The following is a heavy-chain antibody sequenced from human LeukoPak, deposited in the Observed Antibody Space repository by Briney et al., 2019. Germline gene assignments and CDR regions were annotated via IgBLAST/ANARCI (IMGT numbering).Heavy chain of an antibody. CDR1: GFTFSSYG. CDR2: ISYDGSNK. Sequence: GGSLRLSCAASGFTFSSYGMHWVRQAPGKGLEWVAVISYDGSNKYYADSVKGRSTISRDNSKNTLYLQMNSLRAEDTAVYYCAKVFGELLKDYWGQGTLVTVSS. J-gene: IGHJ4*02. V-gene: IGHV3-30*18. D-gene: IGHD3-10*01. CDR3: AKVFGELLKDY.